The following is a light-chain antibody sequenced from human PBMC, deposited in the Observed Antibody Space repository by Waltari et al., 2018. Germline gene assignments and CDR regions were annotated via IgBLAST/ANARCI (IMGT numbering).Light chain of an antibody. CDR1: NANLGSNY. CDR2: RNN. J-gene: IGLJ1*01. V-gene: IGLV1-47*01. Sequence: QSVLTQPPSASETPGQRVTISCSGSNANLGSNYLYWYQQLPGTAPKLLIYRNNQRPSGVPDRFSASKAGTSASLAIDGLRSEDEAIYYCASWDDSHYVFGPGTQVTVL. CDR3: ASWDDSHYV.